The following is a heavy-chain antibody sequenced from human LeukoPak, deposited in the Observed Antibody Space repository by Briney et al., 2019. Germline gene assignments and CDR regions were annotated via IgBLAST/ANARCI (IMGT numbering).Heavy chain of an antibody. Sequence: GASVKVSCKASGYTFTGYYMHWVRQAPGQGLEWMGRINPNSGGTNNAQKFQGRVTMTRDTSISTAYMELSRLRSDDTAVYYCARGTRVVNIGARSSAVDYWGQGTLVTVSS. CDR3: ARGTRVVNIGARSSAVDY. J-gene: IGHJ4*02. CDR2: INPNSGGT. V-gene: IGHV1-2*06. CDR1: GYTFTGYY. D-gene: IGHD3-22*01.